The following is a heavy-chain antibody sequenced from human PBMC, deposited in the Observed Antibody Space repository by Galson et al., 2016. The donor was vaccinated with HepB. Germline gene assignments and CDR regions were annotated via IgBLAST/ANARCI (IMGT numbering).Heavy chain of an antibody. V-gene: IGHV4-31*03. J-gene: IGHJ6*03. Sequence: TLSLTCIVSGGSISSGPYYWTWIRQYPGKGLEWIGYIYYSGSAYYNPSLKSRVTISLDTSKNQFSLKLSSVTAADTAVYYCALRRKATVTNSPPHYSYYYMDVWGKGTTVTVSS. D-gene: IGHD4-11*01. CDR2: IYYSGSA. CDR3: ALRRKATVTNSPPHYSYYYMDV. CDR1: GGSISSGPYY.